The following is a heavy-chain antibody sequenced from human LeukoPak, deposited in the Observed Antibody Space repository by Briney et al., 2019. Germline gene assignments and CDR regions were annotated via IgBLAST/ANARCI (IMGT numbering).Heavy chain of an antibody. CDR1: GGSISSYY. V-gene: IGHV4-59*01. CDR3: ARGGTMVRGVITRFDY. CDR2: IYYSGST. J-gene: IGHJ4*02. D-gene: IGHD3-10*01. Sequence: SETLSLTCTVSGGSISSYYWRWIRQPPGKGLEWIGYIYYSGSTNYNPSLKSRVTISVDTSKNQFSLKLSSVTAADTAVYYCARGGTMVRGVITRFDYWGQGTLVTVSS.